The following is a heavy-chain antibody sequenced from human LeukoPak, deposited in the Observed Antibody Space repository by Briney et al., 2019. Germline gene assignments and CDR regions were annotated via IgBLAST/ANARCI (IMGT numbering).Heavy chain of an antibody. J-gene: IGHJ4*02. CDR1: GGSISSYY. D-gene: IGHD1-1*01. Sequence: PSETLSLTCTVSGGSISSYYWSWIRQPPGKGLEWIGYIYYSGSTNYNPSLKSRVTISVDTSKNQSSLKLSSVTAADTAVYYCARQKLYYFDYWGQGTLVTVSS. V-gene: IGHV4-59*08. CDR3: ARQKLYYFDY. CDR2: IYYSGST.